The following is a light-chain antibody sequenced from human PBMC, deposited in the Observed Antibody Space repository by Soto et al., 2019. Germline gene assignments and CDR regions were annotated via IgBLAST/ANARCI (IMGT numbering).Light chain of an antibody. Sequence: EIVMTQSPATLSVSPGERAILSCRASQSVSSNLAWYQQKPGQAPRLLIYAASTRATGVPASFSGGGSGTEFALTISSLQSEAFAVYYCQQYNNWPYTFGQGTKLEIK. CDR3: QQYNNWPYT. CDR1: QSVSSN. CDR2: AAS. J-gene: IGKJ2*01. V-gene: IGKV3-15*01.